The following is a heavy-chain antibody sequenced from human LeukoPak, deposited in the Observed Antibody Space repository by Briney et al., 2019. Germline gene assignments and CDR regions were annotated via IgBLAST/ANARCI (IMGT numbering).Heavy chain of an antibody. D-gene: IGHD6-13*01. J-gene: IGHJ5*02. CDR2: IHIYRGNT. V-gene: IGHV1-18*01. CDR1: GYSSTNYG. Sequence: ASVKVSCKATGYSSTNYGISWVRQARGQGLEWMGLIHIYRGNTNYAQKFQGRVTMTTDTSTSTVFTEVRGLRSDDTDMYYCTRDVGITVADSFDPWGQGTLVTVSS. CDR3: TRDVGITVADSFDP.